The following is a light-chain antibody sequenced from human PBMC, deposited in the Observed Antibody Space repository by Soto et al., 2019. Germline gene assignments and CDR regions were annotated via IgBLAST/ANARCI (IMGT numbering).Light chain of an antibody. CDR2: TAS. CDR3: QQTNTAPWT. CDR1: ERISDY. Sequence: DIQMTQSPSSLSASVGDRVTISCRASERISDYLAWYQQKPGKAPTLLTNTASSLRSGVPSRFTGSGYGTDFTLSIDSLQPEDFATYFCQQTNTAPWTVGQGTKV. V-gene: IGKV1-39*01. J-gene: IGKJ1*01.